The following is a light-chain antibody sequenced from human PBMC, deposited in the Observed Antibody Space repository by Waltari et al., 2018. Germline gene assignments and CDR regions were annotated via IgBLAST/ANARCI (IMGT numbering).Light chain of an antibody. V-gene: IGKV3-11*01. CDR1: QSVGSY. J-gene: IGKJ1*01. CDR2: GAS. Sequence: EIVLTQSPATLSLSPGERATLSCRASQSVGSYLAWYQQRPGQAPRPLISGASNRAPGIPARFSGSGSETDFTLTISSLEPEDFAVYYCQQRNTWWTFGQGTKVEIK. CDR3: QQRNTWWT.